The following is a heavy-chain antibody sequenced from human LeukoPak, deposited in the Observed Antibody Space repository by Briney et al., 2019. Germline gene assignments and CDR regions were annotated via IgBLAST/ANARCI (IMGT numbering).Heavy chain of an antibody. J-gene: IGHJ4*02. CDR1: GGSFSDYY. Sequence: KSSETLSLTCAVYGGSFSDYYWSWIRQPPGKGLEWIGEINHSGSTNYNPSLKSRVTISVDTSKNQFSLKLSSVTAADTAVYYCARDASGGDGYVYWGQGTLVTVSS. V-gene: IGHV4-34*01. D-gene: IGHD5-24*01. CDR3: ARDASGGDGYVY. CDR2: INHSGST.